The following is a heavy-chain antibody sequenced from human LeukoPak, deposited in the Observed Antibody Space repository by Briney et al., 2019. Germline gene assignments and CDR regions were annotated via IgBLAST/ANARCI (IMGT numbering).Heavy chain of an antibody. CDR1: GDSISDYQ. Sequence: SETLSLTCTVSGDSISDYQWSWIRQPPGKGLEWIGFIYSSGSTNYNPSLKSRVTISVDTSKNQFSLKLSSVTTADTAVYYCARGAMATTPFFDYWGQGTLVTVSS. V-gene: IGHV4-59*01. J-gene: IGHJ4*02. CDR3: ARGAMATTPFFDY. CDR2: IYSSGST. D-gene: IGHD5-24*01.